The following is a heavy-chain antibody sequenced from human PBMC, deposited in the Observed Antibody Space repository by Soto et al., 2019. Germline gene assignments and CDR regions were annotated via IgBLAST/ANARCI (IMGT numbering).Heavy chain of an antibody. CDR2: ISYDGSNK. CDR1: GFTFSSYA. V-gene: IGHV3-30-3*01. CDR3: ARVVSGPGQHAYYYYYYYMDV. Sequence: PGGSLRLSCAASGFTFSSYAMHWVRQAPGKGLEWVAVISYDGSNKYYADSVKGRFTISRDNSKNTLYLQMNSLRAEDTAVYYCARVVSGPGQHAYYYYYYYMDVWGKGTTVTVSS. J-gene: IGHJ6*03. D-gene: IGHD2-2*01.